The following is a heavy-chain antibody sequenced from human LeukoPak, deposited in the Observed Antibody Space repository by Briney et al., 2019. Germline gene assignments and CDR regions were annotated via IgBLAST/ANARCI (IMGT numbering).Heavy chain of an antibody. D-gene: IGHD6-13*01. CDR1: GDSISSSSSY. CDR3: AAAANYYYYMDV. Sequence: PSETLSLTCTVSGDSISSSSSYWGWIRQPPGKGLEWIGSIYYSGSTYYNPSLKSRVTISVDTSKNQFSLKLSSVTAADTAVYYCAAAANYYYYMDVWGKGTTVTVSS. CDR2: IYYSGST. J-gene: IGHJ6*03. V-gene: IGHV4-39*07.